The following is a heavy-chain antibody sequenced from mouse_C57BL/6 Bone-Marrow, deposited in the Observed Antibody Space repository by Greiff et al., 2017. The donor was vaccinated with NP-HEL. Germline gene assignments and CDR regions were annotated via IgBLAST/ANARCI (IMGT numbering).Heavy chain of an antibody. CDR2: ISSGSSTI. D-gene: IGHD4-1*01. CDR1: GFTFSDYG. CDR3: ARKLTGDAMDY. J-gene: IGHJ4*01. Sequence: DVMLVESGGGLVKPGGSLKLSCAASGFTFSDYGMHWVRQAPEKGLEWVAYISSGSSTIYYADTVKGRFTISRDNAKNTLFLQMTSLRSEDTAMYYCARKLTGDAMDYWGQGTSVTVSS. V-gene: IGHV5-17*01.